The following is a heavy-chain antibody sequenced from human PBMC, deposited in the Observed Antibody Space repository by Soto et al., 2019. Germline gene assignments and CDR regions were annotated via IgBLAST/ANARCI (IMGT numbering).Heavy chain of an antibody. CDR3: ARRTAGWYFDL. D-gene: IGHD2-21*02. V-gene: IGHV3-64*01. CDR2: ISSLGDST. Sequence: EVQLVESGGGLVQPGGSLRLSCGASGFMFNSYAMHWVRQAPGKGLEYVSAISSLGDSTFYANSVKDRFTISRDNSKNTLYLQMGSLRAEDMAVYYCARRTAGWYFDLWGRGTLVTVSS. CDR1: GFMFNSYA. J-gene: IGHJ2*01.